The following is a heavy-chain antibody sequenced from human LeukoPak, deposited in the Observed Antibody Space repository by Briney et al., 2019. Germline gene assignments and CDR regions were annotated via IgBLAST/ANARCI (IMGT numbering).Heavy chain of an antibody. CDR3: ARSANYLTHYFDD. CDR2: LYTGGGA. CDR1: GFNVSTNY. J-gene: IGHJ4*02. V-gene: IGHV3-53*01. Sequence: GGSLRLSCAASGFNVSTNYMSWVRQAPGGGLEWVSTLYTGGGAYYSAFVKGHFTISRDISKNTLYLQLSYLRAEDTAVYYCARSANYLTHYFDDWGQGTPVIVYS. D-gene: IGHD2/OR15-2a*01.